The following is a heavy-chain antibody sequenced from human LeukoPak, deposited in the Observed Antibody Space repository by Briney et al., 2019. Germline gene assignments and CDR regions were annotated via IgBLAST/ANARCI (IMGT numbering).Heavy chain of an antibody. V-gene: IGHV1-2*02. CDR3: ATSETYYDFWEFDH. J-gene: IGHJ5*02. CDR1: GYTFTGYY. Sequence: GSVKVSCKASGYTFTGYYMHWVRQGPGEGVERMGWIKANSGGTNYAQKLQGRVTMTRETTKSTACMDMRRLREADTGVYNSATSETYYDFWEFDHWGQGTLVTVSS. D-gene: IGHD3-3*01. CDR2: IKANSGGT.